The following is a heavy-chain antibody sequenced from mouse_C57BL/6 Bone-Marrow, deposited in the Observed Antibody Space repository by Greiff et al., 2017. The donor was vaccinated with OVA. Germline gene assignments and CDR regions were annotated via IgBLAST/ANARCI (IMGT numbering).Heavy chain of an antibody. D-gene: IGHD2-5*01. CDR3: ATYSKAWFAY. V-gene: IGHV1-72*01. CDR1: GYTFTSYW. CDR2: IDPNSGGT. Sequence: VQLQQPGAELVKPGASVKLSCKASGYTFTSYWMHWVKQRPGRGLEWIGRIDPNSGGTKYNEKFKSKATLTVDKPSSTAYMQLSSLTSEGSAVYYCATYSKAWFAYWGQGTLVTVSA. J-gene: IGHJ3*01.